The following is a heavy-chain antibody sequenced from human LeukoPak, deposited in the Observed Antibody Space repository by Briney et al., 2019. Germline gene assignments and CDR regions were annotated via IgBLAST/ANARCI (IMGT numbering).Heavy chain of an antibody. Sequence: PSETLSLTCAVYGGSFSSYYWTWVRQPPGKGLECIGEITHRGTTHYNPSLKSRVTISADTQFDLKLTSVTAADTAVYYCAILGYCSSASCYAIPIWGQGSLVTVSS. CDR3: AILGYCSSASCYAIPI. J-gene: IGHJ4*02. V-gene: IGHV4-34*01. CDR2: ITHRGTT. D-gene: IGHD2-2*01. CDR1: GGSFSSYY.